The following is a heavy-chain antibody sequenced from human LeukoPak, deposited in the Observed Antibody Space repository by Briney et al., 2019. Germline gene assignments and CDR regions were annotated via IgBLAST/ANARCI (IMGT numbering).Heavy chain of an antibody. J-gene: IGHJ6*03. Sequence: SETLSLTCAVYGGSFSNYYWSWIRQPPGKGLEWIGEINDSGRTNYNPSLMSRVTVSVDTSKTQFSLRLTSVTATDTAVYYCARRWNYGRNYYIDVWGNGATVSVSS. CDR2: INDSGRT. CDR3: ARRWNYGRNYYIDV. CDR1: GGSFSNYY. D-gene: IGHD1-7*01. V-gene: IGHV4-34*01.